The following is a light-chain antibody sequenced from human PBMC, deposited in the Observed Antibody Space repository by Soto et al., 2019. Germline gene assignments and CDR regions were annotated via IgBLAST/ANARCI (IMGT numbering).Light chain of an antibody. V-gene: IGLV4-69*01. J-gene: IGLJ3*02. CDR3: PSLGTGIQV. CDR2: INYDGTH. CDR1: SGYSTNA. Sequence: QAVVTQSPSASASLGASVKLTCTLSSGYSTNAIAWHQQQSEKGPRFLMKINYDGTHSKGDGFFDRFSGSSSGAERHLSISRPQSEAEADYYRPSLGTGIQVFGGGTKLTVL.